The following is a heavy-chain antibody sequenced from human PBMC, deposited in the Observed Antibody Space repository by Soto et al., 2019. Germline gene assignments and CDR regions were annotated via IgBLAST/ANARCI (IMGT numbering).Heavy chain of an antibody. CDR3: ARADYGDPDASRY. CDR2: ISAYNGIT. D-gene: IGHD4-17*01. J-gene: IGHJ4*02. V-gene: IGHV1-18*01. Sequence: QVQLVQSGAEVKKPGASVKVSCKASGYPFTSCSIRWVRHAPGQGLEWMEWISAYNGITNYAQKLQGRVTMTTDTSTSTAYMELRSLRSDDTAVYYCARADYGDPDASRYWGQGTLVTVSS. CDR1: GYPFTSCS.